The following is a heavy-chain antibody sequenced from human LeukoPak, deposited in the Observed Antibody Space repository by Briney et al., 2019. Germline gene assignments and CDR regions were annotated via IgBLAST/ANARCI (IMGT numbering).Heavy chain of an antibody. D-gene: IGHD3-22*01. V-gene: IGHV3-23*01. Sequence: GGSLRLSCAPSGFTYCNYVMSWVRQAPGKGLEWVSFISGSGVSTYYADSVKGQFIISRDNSRNTLYLQMDSLRSEDTAVYYCAKGSTFYYDSSVYYFYFDVWGKGTTVTVSS. CDR1: GFTYCNYV. CDR3: AKGSTFYYDSSVYYFYFDV. J-gene: IGHJ6*03. CDR2: ISGSGVST.